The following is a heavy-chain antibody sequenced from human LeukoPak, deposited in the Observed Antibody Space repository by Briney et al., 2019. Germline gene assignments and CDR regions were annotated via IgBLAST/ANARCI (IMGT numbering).Heavy chain of an antibody. CDR3: AKEGGPARPGLDS. D-gene: IGHD6-6*01. CDR2: IYHTGST. V-gene: IGHV4-59*11. Sequence: SETLSLTCTVSGASLSSHYWTWMRQDPGTGLEWIGNIYHTGSTSYNPALESRVTISLDTSNNQFSLKLTSVTAADTAVYYCAKEGGPARPGLDSWGQGTLVTVSS. CDR1: GASLSSHY. J-gene: IGHJ4*02.